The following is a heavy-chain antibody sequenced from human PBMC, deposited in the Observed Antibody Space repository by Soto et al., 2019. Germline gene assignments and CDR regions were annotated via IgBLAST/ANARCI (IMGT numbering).Heavy chain of an antibody. J-gene: IGHJ4*02. CDR1: GFTVSSNY. D-gene: IGHD2-15*01. V-gene: IGHV3-66*01. CDR2: IYSGGST. CDR3: ARGGGDCSGGSCYFWRYYFGY. Sequence: EVQLVESGGGLVQPGGSLRLSCAASGFTVSSNYMSWVRQAPGKGLEWVSVIYSGGSTYYADSVKGRFTISRDNSKNTLYLQMTSLRAEDTAVYYCARGGGDCSGGSCYFWRYYFGYWGQGTLVTVSS.